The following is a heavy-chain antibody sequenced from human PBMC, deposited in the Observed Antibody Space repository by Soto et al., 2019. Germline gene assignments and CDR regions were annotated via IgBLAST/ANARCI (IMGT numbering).Heavy chain of an antibody. CDR1: GGSIISGY. J-gene: IGHJ4*02. D-gene: IGHD2-15*01. V-gene: IGHV4-59*01. CDR3: AGRRGYAGSLIDY. Sequence: PSETVSLTCTVSGGSIISGYWSWIRQPPGKGLEWIGYISYSGNTNYNPSLKSRVTMSVDTPKNQFSLRLSSVTTADTAVYYCAGRRGYAGSLIDYWGQRTLVDVSS. CDR2: ISYSGNT.